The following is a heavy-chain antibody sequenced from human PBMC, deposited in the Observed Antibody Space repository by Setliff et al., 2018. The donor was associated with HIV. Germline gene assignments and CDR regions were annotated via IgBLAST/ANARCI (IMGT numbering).Heavy chain of an antibody. CDR3: ARGGEERNMITGALDV. J-gene: IGHJ3*01. D-gene: IGHD3-16*01. CDR1: GGTFSSYA. CDR2: IIPIFGTA. V-gene: IGHV1-69*06. Sequence: SVKVSCKASGGTFSSYAISWVRQAPGQGLEWRGGIIPIFGTANYAQKFQGRVTITADKSTSTPYMELSSLRSEDKAAYYCARGGEERNMITGALDVWGQGSLVTVSS.